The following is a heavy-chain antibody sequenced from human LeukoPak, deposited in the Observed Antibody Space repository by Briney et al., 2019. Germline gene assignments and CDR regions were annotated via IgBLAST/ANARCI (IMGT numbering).Heavy chain of an antibody. CDR3: ARDDGYNYPDY. V-gene: IGHV3-74*01. J-gene: IGHJ4*02. CDR1: GFTFSSYW. CDR2: FNSDGSST. D-gene: IGHD5-24*01. Sequence: GGSLRLSCAASGFTFSSYWMHWVRQAPGKGLVWVSRFNSDGSSTSYADSVKGRFTISRDNAKNTLYLQMNSLRAEDTAVYYCARDDGYNYPDYWGQGTLVTVSS.